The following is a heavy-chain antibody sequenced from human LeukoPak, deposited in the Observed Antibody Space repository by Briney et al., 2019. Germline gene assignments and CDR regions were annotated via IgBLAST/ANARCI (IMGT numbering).Heavy chain of an antibody. Sequence: GASVKVSCKASGYTFTGYYMHWVRQAPGQGLEWMGWINPNSGGTNYAQKFQGRVTMTRDTSISTAYMELSGLRSDDTAVYYCARYSKSSVNIDYWGQGTLVTVSS. J-gene: IGHJ4*02. CDR1: GYTFTGYY. CDR2: INPNSGGT. CDR3: ARYSKSSVNIDY. V-gene: IGHV1-2*02. D-gene: IGHD6-6*01.